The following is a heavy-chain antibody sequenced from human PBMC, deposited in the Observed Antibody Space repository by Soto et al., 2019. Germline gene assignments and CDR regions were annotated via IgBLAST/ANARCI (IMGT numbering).Heavy chain of an antibody. Sequence: VQLLESGGGLVQPGGSLRLSCAASGFTFSSYAMSWVRQAPGKGLEWVSAISGSGGSTYYADSVKGRFTISRDNSKNTLYLQMNSLRAEDTAVYYCAKDGGGYSGYDLRPSPFDYWGQGTLVTVSS. D-gene: IGHD5-12*01. CDR1: GFTFSSYA. CDR2: ISGSGGST. J-gene: IGHJ4*02. CDR3: AKDGGGYSGYDLRPSPFDY. V-gene: IGHV3-23*01.